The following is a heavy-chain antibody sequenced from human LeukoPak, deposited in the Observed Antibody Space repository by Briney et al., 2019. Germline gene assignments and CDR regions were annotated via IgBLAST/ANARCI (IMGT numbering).Heavy chain of an antibody. CDR3: ATSGDYSISWAFDL. CDR1: GFTFSTYE. J-gene: IGHJ3*01. D-gene: IGHD4-11*01. V-gene: IGHV3-48*03. Sequence: GGSLRLSCAASGFTFSTYEMNWVRQAPGKGLEWVSYICSRPTTICYADSVKGRFIISRDNTKRSLYLEMNSLRAEDAAVYYCATSGDYSISWAFDLWGQGTVVTVSS. CDR2: ICSRPTTI.